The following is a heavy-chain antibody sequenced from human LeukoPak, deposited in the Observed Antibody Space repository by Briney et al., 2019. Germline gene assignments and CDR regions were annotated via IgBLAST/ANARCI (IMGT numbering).Heavy chain of an antibody. CDR2: IYPGDSDT. CDR3: AKGYYGSGGGFDY. J-gene: IGHJ4*02. V-gene: IGHV5-51*01. Sequence: GGSLKISCKGSGYRFTSYWIGGVRQMPGKGLEWMGIIYPGDSDTRYSPPFQGQVTISADKSITTAYLQWSSLKASDTAMYYCAKGYYGSGGGFDYWGQGTLVTVSS. D-gene: IGHD3-10*01. CDR1: GYRFTSYW.